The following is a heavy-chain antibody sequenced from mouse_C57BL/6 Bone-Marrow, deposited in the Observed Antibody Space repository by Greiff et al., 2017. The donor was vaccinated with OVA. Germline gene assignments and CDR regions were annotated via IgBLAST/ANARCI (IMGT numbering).Heavy chain of an antibody. V-gene: IGHV2-5*01. Sequence: VHLVESGPGLVQPSQSLSITCTVSGFSLTSYGVHWVRQSPGKGLEWLGVIWRGGSTDYNAAFMSRLSITKDNSKSQVFFKMNSLQADDTAIYYCAKVDYSNYDWYYDVWGTGTTVTVSS. J-gene: IGHJ1*03. CDR3: AKVDYSNYDWYYDV. CDR1: GFSLTSYG. D-gene: IGHD2-5*01. CDR2: IWRGGST.